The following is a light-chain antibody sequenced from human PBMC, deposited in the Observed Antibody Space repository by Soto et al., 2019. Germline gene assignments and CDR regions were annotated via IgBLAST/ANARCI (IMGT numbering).Light chain of an antibody. V-gene: IGLV3-9*01. CDR1: NIGSKN. CDR3: QVWDSSTGV. CDR2: GDS. J-gene: IGLJ1*01. Sequence: SYELTQPLSVSVALGQTARITCGGNNIGSKNVHWYQQKPGQAPVLVIYGDSNRPSGITERFSGSNSGNTATLTISRAQAGDAADYYCQVWDSSTGVFGAGTKLTVL.